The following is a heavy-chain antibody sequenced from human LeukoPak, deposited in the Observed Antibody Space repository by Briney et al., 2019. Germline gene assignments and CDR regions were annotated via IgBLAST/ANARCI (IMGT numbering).Heavy chain of an antibody. CDR2: IYHSGST. Sequence: SETLSLTCTVSGYSISSGYYWGWIRQPPGKGLEWIGSIYHSGSTYYNPSLKSRVTISVDTSKNQFSLKLSSVTAADTAVYYCARHYKNSGGSCYPPDYWGQGILVTVSS. V-gene: IGHV4-38-2*02. CDR1: GYSISSGYY. D-gene: IGHD2-15*01. CDR3: ARHYKNSGGSCYPPDY. J-gene: IGHJ4*02.